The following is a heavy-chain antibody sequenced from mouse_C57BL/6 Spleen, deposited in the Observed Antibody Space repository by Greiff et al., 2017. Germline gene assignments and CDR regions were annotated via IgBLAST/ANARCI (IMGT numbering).Heavy chain of an antibody. J-gene: IGHJ3*01. CDR2: ISDGGSYT. D-gene: IGHD1-1*01. CDR1: GFTFSSYA. V-gene: IGHV5-4*01. CDR3: ARDVDYGSNFAY. Sequence: EVKLQESGGGLVKPGGSLKLSCAASGFTFSSYAMSWVRQTPEKRLEWVATISDGGSYTYYPDNVKGRFTISRDNAKNNLYLQMSHLKSEDTAMYYCARDVDYGSNFAYWGQGTLVTVSA.